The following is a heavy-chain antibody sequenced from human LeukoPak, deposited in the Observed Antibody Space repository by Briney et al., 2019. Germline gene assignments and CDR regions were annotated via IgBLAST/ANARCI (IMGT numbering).Heavy chain of an antibody. CDR3: ARQGYSSSWYVAWEFHY. D-gene: IGHD6-13*01. V-gene: IGHV5-51*01. CDR1: GYRFTSYW. Sequence: GESLKISCKASGYRFTSYWIGWVRQMPGKGLECMGIIYPGDSDTRYSPSFQGQVTISADKSISTAYLQWSSLKASDTAMYYCARQGYSSSWYVAWEFHYWGQGTLVTVSS. J-gene: IGHJ4*02. CDR2: IYPGDSDT.